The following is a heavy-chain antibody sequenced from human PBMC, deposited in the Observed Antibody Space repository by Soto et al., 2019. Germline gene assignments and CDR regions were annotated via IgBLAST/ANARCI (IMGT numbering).Heavy chain of an antibody. CDR2: ISSSSSYI. CDR3: VRVQGLWEREHDPFER. CDR1: GFTFSSYS. V-gene: IGHV3-21*06. D-gene: IGHD1-1*01. Sequence: PGGSLRLSCAASGFTFSSYSMNWVRQAPGKGLEWVSSISSSSSYIYYADSVKGRFTISRDNGKNSLYLQMNNLRAEDTAVYHCVRVQGLWEREHDPFERWGRGTMVPVSS. J-gene: IGHJ3*01.